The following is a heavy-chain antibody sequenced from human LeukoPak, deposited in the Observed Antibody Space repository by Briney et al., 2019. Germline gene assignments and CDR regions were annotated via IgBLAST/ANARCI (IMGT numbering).Heavy chain of an antibody. J-gene: IGHJ6*04. CDR1: GYIFKSYG. D-gene: IGHD4-23*01. V-gene: IGHV1-18*01. Sequence: ALVEVSCKASGYIFKSYGVNWVRQAPGQGLEWVGWISGFNGKTDYAQRFEGRVTMTRDTSTNTAYMELRSLRSEDTAVYYCARSGILVTGVRMDVWGKGTTVIVSS. CDR2: ISGFNGKT. CDR3: ARSGILVTGVRMDV.